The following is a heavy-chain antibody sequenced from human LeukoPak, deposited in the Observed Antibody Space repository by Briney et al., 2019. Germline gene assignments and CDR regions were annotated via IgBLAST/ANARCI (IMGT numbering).Heavy chain of an antibody. J-gene: IGHJ4*02. Sequence: SVKVSCKASGGTFSSYAISWVRQAPGQGLEWMGRIIPIFGTANYAQKFQGRVTITTDESTSTAYMELSSLRSEDTAVYYCARGDSSGWYPRYYFDYWGQGTLVTVSS. CDR1: GGTFSSYA. CDR3: ARGDSSGWYPRYYFDY. V-gene: IGHV1-69*05. D-gene: IGHD6-19*01. CDR2: IIPIFGTA.